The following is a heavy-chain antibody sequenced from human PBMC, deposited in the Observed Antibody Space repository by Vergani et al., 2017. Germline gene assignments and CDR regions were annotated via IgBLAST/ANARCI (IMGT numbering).Heavy chain of an antibody. CDR1: GGSFSGYY. J-gene: IGHJ4*02. V-gene: IGHV4-34*01. CDR2: INHRGST. D-gene: IGHD1-7*01. Sequence: QVQLQESGPGLVKPSETLSLTCAVYGGSFSGYYWSWIRQPPGKGLEWIGEINHRGSTNYNQSLKSRVTISVDTSKNQVSMKLRSVTSADTAVYYCARLQARSGTFYYFDYWGQGTLVTVSS. CDR3: ARLQARSGTFYYFDY.